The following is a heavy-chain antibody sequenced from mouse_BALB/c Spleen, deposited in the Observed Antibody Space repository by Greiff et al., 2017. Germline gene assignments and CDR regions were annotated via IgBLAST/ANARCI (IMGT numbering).Heavy chain of an antibody. CDR3: VRPLYGYDGAWFAY. CDR2: IRSKSNNYAT. V-gene: IGHV10-1*02. CDR1: GFTFNTYA. Sequence: EVKLEESGGGLVQPKGSLKLSCAASGFTFNTYAMNWVRQAPGKGLEWVARIRSKSNNYATYYADSVKDRFTISRDDSQSMLYLQMNNLKTEDTAMYYCVRPLYGYDGAWFAYWGQGTLVTVSA. J-gene: IGHJ3*01. D-gene: IGHD2-2*01.